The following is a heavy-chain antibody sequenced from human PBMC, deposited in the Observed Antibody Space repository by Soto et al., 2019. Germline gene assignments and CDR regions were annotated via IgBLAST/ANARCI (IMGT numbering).Heavy chain of an antibody. CDR1: GGTFSSYA. Sequence: QVQLVQSGAEVKKPGSSVKVSCKASGGTFSSYAISWVRQAPGQGLEWMGGIIPIFGTANYAQKFQGRVTITADESTSTAYMELSSLRSEDTAVYYCASSPSRLRYFDCSLNDYWGQGTLVTVSS. CDR2: IIPIFGTA. J-gene: IGHJ4*02. CDR3: ASSPSRLRYFDCSLNDY. D-gene: IGHD3-9*01. V-gene: IGHV1-69*01.